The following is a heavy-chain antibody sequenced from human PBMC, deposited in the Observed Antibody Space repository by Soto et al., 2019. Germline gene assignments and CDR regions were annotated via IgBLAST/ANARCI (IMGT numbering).Heavy chain of an antibody. V-gene: IGHV1-69*13. CDR3: ARCPANYDFWSGYFDY. CDR1: GGTFSSYA. CDR2: IIPIFGTA. Sequence: SVKVSCKASGGTFSSYAISWVRQAPGQGLEWMGGIIPIFGTANYAQKFQGRVTITADESTSTAYMELSSLRSEDTAVYYCARCPANYDFWSGYFDYWGQGTLVTVSS. J-gene: IGHJ4*02. D-gene: IGHD3-3*01.